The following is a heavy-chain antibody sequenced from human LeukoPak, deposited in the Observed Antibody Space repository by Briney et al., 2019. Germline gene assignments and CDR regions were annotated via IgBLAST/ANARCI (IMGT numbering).Heavy chain of an antibody. Sequence: GGSLRLSCAASGFTFSSYSMSWVRQAPGKGLEWVSSISSSSSYIYYADSVKGRFTISRDNAKNSLYLQMNSLRAEDTAVYYCARDLPRRYSSSWHTHTSTWFDPWGQGTLVTVSS. V-gene: IGHV3-21*01. CDR1: GFTFSSYS. D-gene: IGHD6-13*01. CDR3: ARDLPRRYSSSWHTHTSTWFDP. J-gene: IGHJ5*02. CDR2: ISSSSSYI.